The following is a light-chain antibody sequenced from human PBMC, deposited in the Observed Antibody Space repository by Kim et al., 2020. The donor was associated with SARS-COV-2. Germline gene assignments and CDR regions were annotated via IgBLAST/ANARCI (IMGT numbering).Light chain of an antibody. CDR1: SGHSGYA. V-gene: IGLV4-69*01. CDR2: LNSDGSH. CDR3: QAWGPGIQV. Sequence: ATVNLTCTMGSGHSGYAIAWHQQQPEKGPRYLMKLNSDGSHSKGDGIPDRFSASSSGAERYLTISRLQSEDEADYYCQAWGPGIQVFGGGTKLTVL. J-gene: IGLJ3*02.